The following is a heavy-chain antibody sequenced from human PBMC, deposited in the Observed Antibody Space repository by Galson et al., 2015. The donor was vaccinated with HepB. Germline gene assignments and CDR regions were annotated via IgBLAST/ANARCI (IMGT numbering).Heavy chain of an antibody. CDR1: GFTFGDYA. CDR2: IRSKAYGGTT. CDR3: TRDPSGWWPRCFDY. Sequence: SLRLSCAASGFTFGDYAMSWFRQAPGKGLEWVGFIRSKAYGGTTEYAASVKGRFTISRDDSKSIAYLQMNSLKTEDTAVYYCTRDPSGWWPRCFDYWGQGTLVTVSS. D-gene: IGHD2-15*01. J-gene: IGHJ4*02. V-gene: IGHV3-49*03.